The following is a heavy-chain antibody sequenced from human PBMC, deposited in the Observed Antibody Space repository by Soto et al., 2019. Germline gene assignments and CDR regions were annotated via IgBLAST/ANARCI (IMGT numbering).Heavy chain of an antibody. Sequence: GESLKISCKGSGYSFTSYWISWVRQMPGKGLEWMGRIDPSDSYTNYSPSFQGHVTISADKSISTAYLQWSSLKASDTAMYYCARHGSSSPYYYYGMDVWGQGTTVTVSS. CDR1: GYSFTSYW. CDR2: IDPSDSYT. CDR3: ARHGSSSPYYYYGMDV. D-gene: IGHD6-6*01. V-gene: IGHV5-10-1*01. J-gene: IGHJ6*02.